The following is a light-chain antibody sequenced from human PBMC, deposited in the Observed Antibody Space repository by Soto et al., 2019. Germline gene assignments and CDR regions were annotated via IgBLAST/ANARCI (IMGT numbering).Light chain of an antibody. J-gene: IGLJ1*01. CDR1: SGDVGGYNY. Sequence: LTKPAFMSGSPCLSAIISCTGSSGDVGGYNYVSWHQQHPGKAPKLMIYDVSNRPSVVSNRFSGSKSGNTASLTISGLQAEDEADYYCSSYTSSSTYVFGTGT. CDR2: DVS. CDR3: SSYTSSSTYV. V-gene: IGLV2-14*01.